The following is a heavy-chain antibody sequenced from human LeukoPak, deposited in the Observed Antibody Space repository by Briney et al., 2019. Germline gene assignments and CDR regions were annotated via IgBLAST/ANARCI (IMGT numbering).Heavy chain of an antibody. Sequence: SETVSLTCAVYGVSFSGYYWSWIRQPPGKGLEWIGEINHSGSTNYNPSLKSRVTISVDTSKNQFSLKLSSVTAADTAVYYCARAGVFDIWGQGTMVTASP. D-gene: IGHD2-8*01. CDR3: ARAGVFDI. CDR1: GVSFSGYY. CDR2: INHSGST. J-gene: IGHJ3*02. V-gene: IGHV4-34*01.